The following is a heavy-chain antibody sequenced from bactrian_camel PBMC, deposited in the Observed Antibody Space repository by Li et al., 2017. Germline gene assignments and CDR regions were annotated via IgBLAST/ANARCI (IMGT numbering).Heavy chain of an antibody. Sequence: HVQLVESGGGSVQAGDSLTVSCATSEYSTSRYSMGWFRQAPGSEREGVAFVGIYGRTAYADSVKGRFTISRDNAKNTLYLQMNSLKPEDSAMYYCAVVPRLYGGPWYFPGRYRYWGQGTQVTVS. CDR2: VGIYGRT. CDR3: AVVPRLYGGPWYFPGRYRY. V-gene: IGHV3S55*01. D-gene: IGHD2*01. J-gene: IGHJ4*01. CDR1: EYSTSRYS.